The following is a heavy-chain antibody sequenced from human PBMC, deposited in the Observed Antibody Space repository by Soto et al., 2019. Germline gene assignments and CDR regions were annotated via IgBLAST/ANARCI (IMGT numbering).Heavy chain of an antibody. V-gene: IGHV3-23*01. CDR1: GFTFSSYA. Sequence: PGGSLRLSCAASGFTFSSYAMSWVRQAPGKGLEWVSAISGSGGSTYYADSVKGRFTISRDNPKNTLYLQMNSLRAEDTAVYYCATSIAAAGTGRFDPWGQGTLVTVSS. D-gene: IGHD6-13*01. J-gene: IGHJ5*02. CDR2: ISGSGGST. CDR3: ATSIAAAGTGRFDP.